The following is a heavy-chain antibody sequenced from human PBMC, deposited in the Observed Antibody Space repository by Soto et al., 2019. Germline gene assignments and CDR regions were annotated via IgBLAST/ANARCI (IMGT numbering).Heavy chain of an antibody. CDR2: IYSGGST. CDR3: ARERDGHNPNWFDL. Sequence: LRLSCAVSGFTVSSNYMSWVRQPPGKGPEWVSDIYSGGSTYYADSVKGRFTISRDNSKNTLYLQMNSLRAEDTAVYYCARERDGHNPNWFDLWGQGTLVTVSS. CDR1: GFTVSSNY. J-gene: IGHJ5*02. D-gene: IGHD2-8*01. V-gene: IGHV3-53*01.